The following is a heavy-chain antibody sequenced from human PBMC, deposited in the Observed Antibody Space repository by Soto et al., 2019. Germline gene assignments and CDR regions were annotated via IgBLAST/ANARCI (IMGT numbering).Heavy chain of an antibody. Sequence: QVQLQESGPGLVKPSETLSLTCTVSGGSISSYYWSWIRQPPGKGLEWIGYIYNTGSTNYNPSLKSRVTIPVDVSKNQFSLKLSSVTAADTAVYYCARGLYASARFDPWGQGTLVTVS. CDR3: ARGLYASARFDP. CDR2: IYNTGST. J-gene: IGHJ5*02. V-gene: IGHV4-59*01. D-gene: IGHD3-10*01. CDR1: GGSISSYY.